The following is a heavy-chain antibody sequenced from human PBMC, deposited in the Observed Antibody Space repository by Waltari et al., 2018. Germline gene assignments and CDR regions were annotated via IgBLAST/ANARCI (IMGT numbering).Heavy chain of an antibody. CDR1: GFTFGTSA. CDR2: ISYDGSDK. J-gene: IGHJ6*02. Sequence: QVQLVQSGGGVVQPGSSLRLSCAASGFTFGTSAIHWVRHAPGQGLQWVAVISYDGSDKYYADAVKGRFTISRDNSKNTLYLQMNSLRPEDTAVYYCARDGKTGMVYYYYGMDVWGQGTTVTVSS. D-gene: IGHD5-18*01. V-gene: IGHV3-30*01. CDR3: ARDGKTGMVYYYYGMDV.